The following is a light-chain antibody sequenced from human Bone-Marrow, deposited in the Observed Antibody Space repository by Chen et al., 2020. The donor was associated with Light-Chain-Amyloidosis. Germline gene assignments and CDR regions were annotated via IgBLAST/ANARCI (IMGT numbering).Light chain of an antibody. V-gene: IGKV3-20*01. CDR1: QTVANNF. Sequence: EIVLTQSPGTLSLSPGERATLACRASQTVANNFVAWYQQKPGQAPRRLIYGASSRATGIPDRFSGSGSGTDFSLTITRLGPEDFAGDDGQKDGRSFTFGGGTKVEIK. CDR2: GAS. CDR3: QKDGRSFT. J-gene: IGKJ4*01.